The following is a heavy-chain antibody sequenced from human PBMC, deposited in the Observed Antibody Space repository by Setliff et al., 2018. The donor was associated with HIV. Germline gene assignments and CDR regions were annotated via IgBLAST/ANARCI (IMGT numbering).Heavy chain of an antibody. Sequence: LSLTCAVSGYSINSGYYWGWIRQPPGKGLEWIGSLYHSGRTYHNPSLKSRVTISVDASKNQFSLKLTSVTAADTAVYYCARLGAGDYYYDTSGSAFDIWGQGTMVTVSS. J-gene: IGHJ3*02. V-gene: IGHV4-38-2*01. CDR2: LYHSGRT. CDR3: ARLGAGDYYYDTSGSAFDI. CDR1: GYSINSGYY. D-gene: IGHD3-22*01.